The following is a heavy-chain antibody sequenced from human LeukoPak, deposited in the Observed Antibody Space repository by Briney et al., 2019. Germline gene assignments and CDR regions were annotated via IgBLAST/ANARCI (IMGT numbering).Heavy chain of an antibody. CDR2: IGPSGGSI. CDR3: ARDSPTYGMDV. J-gene: IGHJ6*02. V-gene: IGHV3-21*04. CDR1: RFTFSSYS. Sequence: GGSLRLSCATYRFTFSSYSMYWVRQAPGKGLEWVSSIGPSGGSIYYADSVKGRFTISRDNAKNSLYLQMHSLRADDTAVYYCARDSPTYGMDVWGQGTTVTVSS.